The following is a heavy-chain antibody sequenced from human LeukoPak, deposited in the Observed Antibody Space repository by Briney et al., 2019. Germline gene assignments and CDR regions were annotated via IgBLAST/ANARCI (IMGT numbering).Heavy chain of an antibody. D-gene: IGHD1-26*01. Sequence: ASVKVSCKASGYSFSSNSISWMRQAAGQGLEWMGWISAYNGNTKYAQKLQGRVTMTTDTSTNTAYMELRSPRSDDTAVYYCARDFGGSYTGGGWFDPWGQGTLVTVSS. V-gene: IGHV1-18*01. CDR3: ARDFGGSYTGGGWFDP. J-gene: IGHJ5*02. CDR2: ISAYNGNT. CDR1: GYSFSSNS.